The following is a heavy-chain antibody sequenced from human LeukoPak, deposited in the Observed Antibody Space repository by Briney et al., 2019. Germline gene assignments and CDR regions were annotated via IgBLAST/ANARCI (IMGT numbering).Heavy chain of an antibody. CDR1: GGSISSYY. CDR3: ARAERGHIVVAYAFDI. D-gene: IGHD2-21*01. Sequence: SETLSLTCTVSGGSISSYYWSWIRQPPGKGLEWIGYIYYSGSTNYNPSLKSRVTISVDTSKNQFSLKLSSVTAADTAVYYCARAERGHIVVAYAFDIWGQGTMVTVSS. V-gene: IGHV4-59*12. CDR2: IYYSGST. J-gene: IGHJ3*02.